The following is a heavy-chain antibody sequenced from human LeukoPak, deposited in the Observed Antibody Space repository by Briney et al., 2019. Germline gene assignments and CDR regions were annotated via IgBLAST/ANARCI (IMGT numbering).Heavy chain of an antibody. V-gene: IGHV4-59*01. CDR1: GGSISSYY. CDR3: ARWGFGSRIFDY. Sequence: SETLSLTCTVSGGSISSYYWSWIRQPPGKGLEWIGYIYYSGSTNYNPSLKSRVTISVDTSKNQFPLNLSSVTAADTAVYYCARWGFGSRIFDYWGQGTLVTVSS. CDR2: IYYSGST. J-gene: IGHJ4*02. D-gene: IGHD3-10*01.